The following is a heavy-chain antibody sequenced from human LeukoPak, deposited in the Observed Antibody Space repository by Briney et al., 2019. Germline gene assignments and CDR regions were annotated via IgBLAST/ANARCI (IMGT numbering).Heavy chain of an antibody. CDR3: ARDLVGYCGGDCYYFDY. CDR1: GHTFTGYY. Sequence: GASVKVSCKASGHTFTGYYMHWVRQAPGQGLECIGWINPNSGGTNYAQKFQGRVTMTRDTSISTAYMELSSLRSEDTAVYYCARDLVGYCGGDCYYFDYWGQGTLVTVSS. CDR2: INPNSGGT. J-gene: IGHJ4*02. V-gene: IGHV1-2*02. D-gene: IGHD2-21*01.